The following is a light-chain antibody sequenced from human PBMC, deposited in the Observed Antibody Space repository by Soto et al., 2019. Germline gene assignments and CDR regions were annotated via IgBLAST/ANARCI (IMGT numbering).Light chain of an antibody. J-gene: IGLJ2*01. CDR2: EVN. CDR1: STDVGGYDY. Sequence: QSALTQPPSASGSPGQSVTISCTGTSTDVGGYDYVSWYQQHPGKAPKLMIYEVNKRPSGVPDRFSGSKSGNTASLTVSGLQADDESDYYCSSYAGRNNFVFGGGTKLTVL. CDR3: SSYAGRNNFV. V-gene: IGLV2-8*01.